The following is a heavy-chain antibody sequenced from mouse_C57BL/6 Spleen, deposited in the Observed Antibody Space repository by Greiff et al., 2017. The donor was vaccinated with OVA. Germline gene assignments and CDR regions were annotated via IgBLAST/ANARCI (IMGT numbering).Heavy chain of an antibody. CDR2: ISDGGSYT. J-gene: IGHJ2*01. D-gene: IGHD1-1*01. CDR3: ARESGSSYWYFDY. V-gene: IGHV5-4*01. Sequence: EVQRVESGGGLVKPGGSLKLSCAASRFTFSSYAMSWVRQTPEKRLEWVATISDGGSYTYYPDNVKGRFTISRDNAKNNLYLQMSHLKSEDTAMYYCARESGSSYWYFDYWGQGTTLTVSS. CDR1: RFTFSSYA.